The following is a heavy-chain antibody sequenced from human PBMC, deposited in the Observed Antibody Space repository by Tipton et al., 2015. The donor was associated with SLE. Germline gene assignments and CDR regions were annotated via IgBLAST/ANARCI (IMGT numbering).Heavy chain of an antibody. V-gene: IGHV4-30-2*01. D-gene: IGHD2-2*01. J-gene: IGHJ4*02. CDR3: ARGPAAKGGDY. CDR2: IYHSGST. Sequence: TLSLTCAVSGGSISSGGYSWSWIRQPPGKGLEWIGYIYHSGSTYYNPSLKSRVTISVDRSKNQFSLKLSSVTAADTAVYYCARGPAAKGGDYWGQGTLVTVSS. CDR1: GGSISSGGYS.